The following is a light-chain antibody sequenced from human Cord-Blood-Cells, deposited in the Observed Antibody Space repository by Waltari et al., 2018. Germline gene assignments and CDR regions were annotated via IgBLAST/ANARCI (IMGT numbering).Light chain of an antibody. V-gene: IGKV1-39*01. J-gene: IGKJ4*01. Sequence: DIQMTQSQSSLSASVGDRVTITCRASQSISSYLNWYQQKPGKAPKLLIYAASSLQSGVPSRFSGRGSGTDFTLTISSLQPEDFATYYFQQSYSTPLTFGGGTKVEIK. CDR3: QQSYSTPLT. CDR1: QSISSY. CDR2: AAS.